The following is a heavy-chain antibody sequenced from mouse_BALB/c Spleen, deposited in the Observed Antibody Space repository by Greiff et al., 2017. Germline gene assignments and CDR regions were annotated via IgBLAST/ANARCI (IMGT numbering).Heavy chain of an antibody. J-gene: IGHJ3*01. CDR1: GYTFTSYD. V-gene: IGHV1S56*01. Sequence: VKLMESGPELVKPGALVKISCKTSGYTFTSYDINWVKQRPGQGLEWIGWIYPGDGSTKYNEKFKGKVTLTADKSSSTAYMQLSSLTSENSAVYFCARRGDGYSSWFAYWGQGTLVTVSA. CDR3: ARRGDGYSSWFAY. D-gene: IGHD2-3*01. CDR2: IYPGDGST.